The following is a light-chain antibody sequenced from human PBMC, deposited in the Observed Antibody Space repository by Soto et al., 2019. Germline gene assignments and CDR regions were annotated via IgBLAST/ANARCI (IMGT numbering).Light chain of an antibody. J-gene: IGKJ4*01. V-gene: IGKV1-12*01. CDR1: QAIADW. CDR2: TAS. Sequence: DVQMTQSPSSLSASVGDRVTITCWASQAIADWLAWYQQVPGKAPKLLIYTASTLQTGVPSRFSGGGYGTDFTLTISSLQPEDFATYYCQQANSFPPTFGGGTRVEIK. CDR3: QQANSFPPT.